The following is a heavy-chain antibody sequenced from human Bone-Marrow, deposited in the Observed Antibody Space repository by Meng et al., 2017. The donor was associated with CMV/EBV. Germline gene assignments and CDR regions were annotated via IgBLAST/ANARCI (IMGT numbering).Heavy chain of an antibody. CDR2: INPNSGGT. CDR3: AREKYYYGSGTKQKNYYYYGMAV. V-gene: IGHV1-2*02. J-gene: IGHJ6*02. D-gene: IGHD3-10*01. Sequence: ASVKVSCKASGYTFTGYYMHWVRQAPGQGLEWMGWINPNSGGTNYAQKFQGRVTMTRDTSISTAYMELSRLRSDDTAVYYCAREKYYYGSGTKQKNYYYYGMAVWGQGTTVTGAS. CDR1: GYTFTGYY.